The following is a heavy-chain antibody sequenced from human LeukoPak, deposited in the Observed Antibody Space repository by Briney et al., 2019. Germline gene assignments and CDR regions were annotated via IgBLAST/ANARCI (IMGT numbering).Heavy chain of an antibody. CDR2: INHSGST. CDR3: ARVVLVANPDAFDI. J-gene: IGHJ3*02. V-gene: IGHV4-39*07. Sequence: PSETLSLTCTVSGGSISSSSYYWGWIRQPPGKGLEWIGEINHSGSTNYNPSLKSRVTISVDTSKNQFSLKLSSVTAADTAVYYCARVVLVANPDAFDIWGQGTMVTVSS. D-gene: IGHD2-15*01. CDR1: GGSISSSSYY.